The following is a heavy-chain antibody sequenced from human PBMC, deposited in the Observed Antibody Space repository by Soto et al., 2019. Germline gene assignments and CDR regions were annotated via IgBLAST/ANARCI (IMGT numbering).Heavy chain of an antibody. D-gene: IGHD3-9*01. Sequence: QVQLVESGGGVVQPGRSLRLSCAASGFTFSSYGMHWVRQAPGKGLEWVAVISYDGSNKYYADSVKGRFTISRDNSKNTLYLQMNSLRAEDTAVYYCAKLEPILTTTNRDAFDIRGQGTMVTVSS. CDR3: AKLEPILTTTNRDAFDI. CDR2: ISYDGSNK. V-gene: IGHV3-30*18. CDR1: GFTFSSYG. J-gene: IGHJ3*02.